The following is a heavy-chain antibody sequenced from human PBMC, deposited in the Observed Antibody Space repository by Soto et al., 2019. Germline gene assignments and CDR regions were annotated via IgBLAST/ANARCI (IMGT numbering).Heavy chain of an antibody. CDR2: IYYSGST. CDR1: GGSISSSSYY. V-gene: IGHV4-39*01. Sequence: SETLSLTCTVSGGSISSSSYYWGWIRQPPGKGLEWIGSIYYSGSTYYNPSLKSRVTISVDTSKNQFSLKLSSVTAADTAVYYCASIMSWGCSGGSCYSDYWGQGTLVTVSS. J-gene: IGHJ4*02. CDR3: ASIMSWGCSGGSCYSDY. D-gene: IGHD2-15*01.